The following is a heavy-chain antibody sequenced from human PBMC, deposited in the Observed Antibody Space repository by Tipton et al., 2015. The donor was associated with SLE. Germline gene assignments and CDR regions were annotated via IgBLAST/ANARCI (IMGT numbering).Heavy chain of an antibody. V-gene: IGHV3-30*04. CDR1: GFTFSSYA. CDR2: ISYDGSNK. D-gene: IGHD4-17*01. Sequence: SLRLCCAASGFTFSSYAVHWVRQAPGKGLEWVAVISYDGSNKYYADSVKGRFTISRDNSKNTLYLQMNSLRAEDTAVYYCARAGTVTTEVDVWGQGTTVTVSS. CDR3: ARAGTVTTEVDV. J-gene: IGHJ6*02.